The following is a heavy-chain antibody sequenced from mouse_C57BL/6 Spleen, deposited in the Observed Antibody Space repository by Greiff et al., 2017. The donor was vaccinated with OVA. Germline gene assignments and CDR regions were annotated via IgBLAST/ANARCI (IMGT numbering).Heavy chain of an antibody. CDR1: GYTFTSYW. V-gene: IGHV1-64*01. J-gene: IGHJ2*01. Sequence: QVQLQQPGAELVKPGASVKLSCKASGYTFTSYWMHWVKQRPGQGLEWIGMIHPNSGSTNYNEKFKSKVRLTVDKSSSTAYMQLSSLTSEDSAVYYCAREVGRYFDYWGQGTTLTVSS. CDR3: AREVGRYFDY. CDR2: IHPNSGST. D-gene: IGHD4-1*01.